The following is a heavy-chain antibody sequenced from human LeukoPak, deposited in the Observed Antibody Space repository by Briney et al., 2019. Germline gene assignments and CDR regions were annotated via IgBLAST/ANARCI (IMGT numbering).Heavy chain of an antibody. CDR2: INEDGSEE. CDR1: RFSFSHYW. CDR3: ARGNPSRFDY. J-gene: IGHJ4*02. D-gene: IGHD1-14*01. Sequence: PGGSLRLSCASSRFSFSHYWMHWVRQGPGKGLEWVADINEDGSEENYVDSLKGRFTISRDNAKNSLYLQMNSLRSEDTAVYYCARGNPSRFDYWGQGALVTVSS. V-gene: IGHV3-7*01.